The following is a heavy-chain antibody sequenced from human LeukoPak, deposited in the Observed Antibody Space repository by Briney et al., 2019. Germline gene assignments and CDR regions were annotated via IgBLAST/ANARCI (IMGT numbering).Heavy chain of an antibody. Sequence: ASVKVSCKASGYTFTGYYMHWVRQAPGQGLEWMGWINPNSGGTNYAQKFQGRVTMTRDTSISTAYMKLSRLRSDDTAVYYCARRHRRPYDSSGYYYDWFDPWGQGTLVTVSS. CDR3: ARRHRRPYDSSGYYYDWFDP. J-gene: IGHJ5*02. D-gene: IGHD3-22*01. CDR2: INPNSGGT. CDR1: GYTFTGYY. V-gene: IGHV1-2*02.